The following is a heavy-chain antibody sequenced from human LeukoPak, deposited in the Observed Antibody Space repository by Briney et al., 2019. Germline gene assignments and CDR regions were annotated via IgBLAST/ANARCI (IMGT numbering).Heavy chain of an antibody. V-gene: IGHV3-30-3*01. Sequence: GGSLRLSCAASGFTFSSYAMHWVRQAPGKGLEWVAVISYDGSNKYYADSVKGRFTISRDNSKNTLYLQMNSLRAEDTAVYYCAKGFSGWYSSVDYWGQGTLVTVSS. D-gene: IGHD6-19*01. J-gene: IGHJ4*02. CDR2: ISYDGSNK. CDR3: AKGFSGWYSSVDY. CDR1: GFTFSSYA.